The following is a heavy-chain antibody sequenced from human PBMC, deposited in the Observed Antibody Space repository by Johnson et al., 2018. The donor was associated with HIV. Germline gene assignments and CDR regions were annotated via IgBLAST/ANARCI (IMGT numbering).Heavy chain of an antibody. CDR2: ISYDGSNK. CDR1: AFAFSSYV. Sequence: QVQLVESGGGVVQPGRSLRLSCAASAFAFSSYVMHWVRQAPGKGLEWVAVISYDGSNKYYPDSVKGRFTISRDNSKSTLFLQMSILRGEDTGVYYCAKSLGQQLVVVDASDITGQGTMVTVSS. J-gene: IGHJ3*02. V-gene: IGHV3-30*14. CDR3: AKSLGQQLVVVDASDI. D-gene: IGHD6-13*01.